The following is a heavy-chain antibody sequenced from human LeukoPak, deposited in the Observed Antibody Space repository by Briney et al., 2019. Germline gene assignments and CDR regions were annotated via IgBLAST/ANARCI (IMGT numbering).Heavy chain of an antibody. J-gene: IGHJ4*02. CDR1: GFTFSSYA. Sequence: PGGSLRLSCAASGFTFSSYAMSWVRRAPGKGLEWVSAISGSGGSTYYADSVKGRFTISSDNSKNTLYLQMNSLRPEDTAIYYCAKARSHSGYEPFDDWGQGTLVTVSS. CDR2: ISGSGGST. D-gene: IGHD5-12*01. CDR3: AKARSHSGYEPFDD. V-gene: IGHV3-23*01.